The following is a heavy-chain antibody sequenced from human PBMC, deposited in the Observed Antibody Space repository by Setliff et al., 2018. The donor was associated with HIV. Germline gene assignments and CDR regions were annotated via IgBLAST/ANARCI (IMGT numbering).Heavy chain of an antibody. Sequence: SETLSLTCTVSGHSITSDYQWGWIRQPPGKGLEWIGSIYHSGSTYYNPSLKSRVTISVDTSKNQFSLKLSSVTAADTAVYYCARGGTTVLDYWGQGTLVTVSS. CDR2: IYHSGST. CDR1: GHSITSDYQ. D-gene: IGHD4-17*01. V-gene: IGHV4-38-2*02. CDR3: ARGGTTVLDY. J-gene: IGHJ4*02.